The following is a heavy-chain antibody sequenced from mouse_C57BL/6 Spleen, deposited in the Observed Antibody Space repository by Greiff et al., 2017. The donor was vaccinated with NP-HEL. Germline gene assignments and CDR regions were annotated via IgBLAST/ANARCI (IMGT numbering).Heavy chain of an antibody. V-gene: IGHV1-69*01. CDR3: ARLDGITTHYYAMDY. J-gene: IGHJ4*01. Sequence: QVQLQQPGAELVMPGASVKLSCKASGYTFTSYWMHWVKQRPGQGLEWIGEIDPSDSYTNYNQKFKGKSTLTVDKSSSTAYMQLSSLTSEDSADYYCARLDGITTHYYAMDYWGQGTSVTVSS. CDR2: IDPSDSYT. D-gene: IGHD2-4*01. CDR1: GYTFTSYW.